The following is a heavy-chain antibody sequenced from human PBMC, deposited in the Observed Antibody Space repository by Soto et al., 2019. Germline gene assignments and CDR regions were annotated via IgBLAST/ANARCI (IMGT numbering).Heavy chain of an antibody. CDR1: GFTFSDYY. J-gene: IGHJ3*02. Sequence: QVQLVESGGGLVKPGGSLRLSCAASGFTFSDYYMSWIRQAPGKGLEWVSYISSSGSTIYYADSVKGRFTISRDNAKNSLYLQMNSLRAEDTAVYYCERDRRRYYDSSSYSLAFDAFDIWGQGTMVTGSS. D-gene: IGHD3-22*01. CDR3: ERDRRRYYDSSSYSLAFDAFDI. CDR2: ISSSGSTI. V-gene: IGHV3-11*01.